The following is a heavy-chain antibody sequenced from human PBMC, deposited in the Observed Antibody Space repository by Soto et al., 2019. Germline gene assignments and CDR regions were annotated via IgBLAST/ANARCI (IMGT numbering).Heavy chain of an antibody. Sequence: GGSLRLSCAASGFTFSSYGMHWVRQAPGKGLEWVAVIWYDGSNKYYADSVKGRFTISRDNSKNTPYLQMNSLRAEDTAVYYCAREFWPYGDYTHKYYYGMDVWGQGTTVTVSS. CDR2: IWYDGSNK. J-gene: IGHJ6*02. CDR1: GFTFSSYG. D-gene: IGHD4-17*01. V-gene: IGHV3-33*01. CDR3: AREFWPYGDYTHKYYYGMDV.